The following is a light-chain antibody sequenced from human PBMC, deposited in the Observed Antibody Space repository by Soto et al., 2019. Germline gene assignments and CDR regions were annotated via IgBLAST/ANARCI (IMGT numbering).Light chain of an antibody. J-gene: IGKJ4*01. Sequence: EILITQSPPTLSVSPGESATLSCRASQSVNSRLARYQQRPGQASRLVIYDASTRATGVSARFSGSGSGTEFSLTISSLQSEDFAVYYCQQHRDWPLTFAGGTKVDIK. CDR3: QQHRDWPLT. CDR2: DAS. V-gene: IGKV3-15*01. CDR1: QSVNSR.